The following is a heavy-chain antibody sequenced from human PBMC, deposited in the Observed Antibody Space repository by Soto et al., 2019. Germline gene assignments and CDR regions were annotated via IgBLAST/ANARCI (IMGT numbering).Heavy chain of an antibody. V-gene: IGHV3-23*01. CDR1: GFTFAGYA. J-gene: IGHJ6*02. CDR2: INNGGDNT. Sequence: GGSLRLSCAASGFTFAGYAMSWVRQAPGKGLEWVSSINNGGDNTYYADTLKGRFTIARDNSKNTLYLQMNSLRAEDTAVYYCAKGGTGEIPGDYYYYGMDVWGQGTTVTVSS. D-gene: IGHD1-1*01. CDR3: AKGGTGEIPGDYYYYGMDV.